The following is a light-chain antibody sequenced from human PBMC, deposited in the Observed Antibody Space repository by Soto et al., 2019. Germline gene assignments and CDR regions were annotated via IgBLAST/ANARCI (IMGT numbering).Light chain of an antibody. CDR1: QGISSY. V-gene: IGKV1-8*01. Sequence: IRMTQYPSSVSASTGDRVTISCRASQGISSYLAWYQKKPGKAPKLLIYAASTLQSGVPSRFRGSRSGTEFTLTVSSLQPEDFATYYCLQDHDDSWTFGQGTKVDIK. CDR3: LQDHDDSWT. J-gene: IGKJ1*01. CDR2: AAS.